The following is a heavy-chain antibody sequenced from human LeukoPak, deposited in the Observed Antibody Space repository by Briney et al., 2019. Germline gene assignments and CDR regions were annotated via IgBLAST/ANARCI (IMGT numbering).Heavy chain of an antibody. D-gene: IGHD2-2*01. CDR1: GYTFTGYF. Sequence: GASVKVSCKASGYTFTGYFMHWVRQDPRQGLQWMGWINPNTGGTDYAQKFQSRVTMTRDTSISTVYMELSSLRSDDTAVYYCARADSVPAGDYHYWYMDVWGKGTTVTVSS. CDR3: ARADSVPAGDYHYWYMDV. CDR2: INPNTGGT. J-gene: IGHJ6*03. V-gene: IGHV1-2*02.